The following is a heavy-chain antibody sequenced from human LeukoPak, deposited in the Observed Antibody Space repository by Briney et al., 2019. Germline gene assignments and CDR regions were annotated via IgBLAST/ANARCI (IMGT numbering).Heavy chain of an antibody. V-gene: IGHV4-59*01. D-gene: IGHD5-18*01. Sequence: SETLSLTCTVSGGSISSYYWSWIRQPPGKGLGWIGYIYYSGSTNYNPSLKSRVTISVDTSKNQFSLKLSSVTAADTAVYYCARVVDSYGFNYFDYWGQGTLVTVSS. CDR2: IYYSGST. J-gene: IGHJ4*02. CDR1: GGSISSYY. CDR3: ARVVDSYGFNYFDY.